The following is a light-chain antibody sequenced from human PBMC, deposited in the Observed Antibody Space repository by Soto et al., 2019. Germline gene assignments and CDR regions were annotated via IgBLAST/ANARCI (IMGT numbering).Light chain of an antibody. CDR3: SSYTSRPNLFV. V-gene: IGLV2-14*01. Sequence: QSALTQPASVSGSPGQSITISCTGTSSDVGGYNYVSWYQQHPGKAPKLVIFEVSIRPSGVSIRFSGSKSGNTASLTISGLQTEDEADYYCSSYTSRPNLFVFGSGTTLTVL. J-gene: IGLJ1*01. CDR2: EVS. CDR1: SSDVGGYNY.